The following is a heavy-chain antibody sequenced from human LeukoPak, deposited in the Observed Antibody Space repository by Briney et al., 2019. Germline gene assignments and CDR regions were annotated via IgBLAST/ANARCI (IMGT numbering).Heavy chain of an antibody. CDR1: GGSFSGYY. CDR2: INHSGST. D-gene: IGHD1-26*01. J-gene: IGHJ4*02. CDR3: ARGDAGGATYSY. V-gene: IGHV4-34*01. Sequence: PSETLSLTCAVYGGSFSGYYRSWIRQPPGKGLEWIGEINHSGSTNYNPSLKSRVTISVDTSKNQFSLKLSSVTAADTAVYYCARGDAGGATYSYWGQGTLVTVSS.